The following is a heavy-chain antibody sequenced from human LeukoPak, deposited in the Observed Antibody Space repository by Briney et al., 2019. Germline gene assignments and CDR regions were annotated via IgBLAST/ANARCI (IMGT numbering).Heavy chain of an antibody. CDR1: GGTFSSYA. Sequence: ASVKVSCKASGGTFSSYAISWVRQAPGQGLEWMGGIIPIFGTANYAQKFQGRVTITTDESTSTAYMELSSLRSEDTAVYYRARETTGYSYGQVDYWGQGTLVTVSS. CDR2: IIPIFGTA. V-gene: IGHV1-69*05. D-gene: IGHD5-18*01. J-gene: IGHJ4*02. CDR3: ARETTGYSYGQVDY.